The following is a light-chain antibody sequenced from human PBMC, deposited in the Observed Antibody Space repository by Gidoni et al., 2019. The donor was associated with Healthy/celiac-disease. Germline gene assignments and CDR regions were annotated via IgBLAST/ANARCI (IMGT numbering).Light chain of an antibody. V-gene: IGLV2-14*01. Sequence: QSALTQPASVSESPGQSITISCTGTSSDVGGYNSVSWYQQHPGKAPKLMIYDVSNRPSGVSNRFSGSKSGNTASLTISGLQAEDEADYYCSSYTSSSTPVLFGGGTKLTVL. CDR1: SSDVGGYNS. CDR2: DVS. CDR3: SSYTSSSTPVL. J-gene: IGLJ2*01.